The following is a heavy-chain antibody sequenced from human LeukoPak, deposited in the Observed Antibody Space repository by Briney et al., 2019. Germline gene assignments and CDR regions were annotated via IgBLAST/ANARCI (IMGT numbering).Heavy chain of an antibody. V-gene: IGHV7-4-1*02. Sequence: ASVKVSCKASGYTFTDYYLHWVRQAPGQGLELMGWINTNTGNPTYAQGFTGRFVFSLDTSVSTAYLQISSLKAEDTAVYFCARNRISHHMDVWGKGTTVTVSS. CDR1: GYTFTDYY. J-gene: IGHJ6*03. CDR3: ARNRISHHMDV. D-gene: IGHD2-15*01. CDR2: INTNTGNP.